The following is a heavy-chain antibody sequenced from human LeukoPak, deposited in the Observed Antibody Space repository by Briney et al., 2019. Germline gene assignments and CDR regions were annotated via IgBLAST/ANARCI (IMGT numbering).Heavy chain of an antibody. D-gene: IGHD2-2*01. J-gene: IGHJ3*02. CDR2: INHSGST. V-gene: IGHV4-34*01. CDR1: GGSFSGYY. Sequence: SETLSLTCAVYGGSFSGYYWSWIRQPPGKGLEWIGEINHSGSTNYNPSLKSRVTISVDTSKNQFSLKPSSVTAADTAVYYCARETSEDIVVVPAAIRPGRDAFDIWGQGTMVTVSS. CDR3: ARETSEDIVVVPAAIRPGRDAFDI.